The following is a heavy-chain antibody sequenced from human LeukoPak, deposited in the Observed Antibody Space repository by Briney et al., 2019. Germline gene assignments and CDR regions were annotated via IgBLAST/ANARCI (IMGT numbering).Heavy chain of an antibody. CDR3: ARTTAVYDSSRYYPDAFDM. CDR2: IYTGGST. V-gene: IGHV4-61*09. J-gene: IGHJ3*02. D-gene: IGHD3-22*01. CDR1: GGSISSGTYY. Sequence: SQTLSLTCTVSGGSISSGTYYWNWVRQPAGKGLEWIGHIYTGGSTNYNPSLKSRVTISVDTSKSQFFLNLSSVTAADTAVYYCARTTAVYDSSRYYPDAFDMWGQGAMVPVSS.